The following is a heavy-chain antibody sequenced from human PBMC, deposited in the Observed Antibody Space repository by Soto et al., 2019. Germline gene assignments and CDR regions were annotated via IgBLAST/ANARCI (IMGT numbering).Heavy chain of an antibody. V-gene: IGHV4-31*03. CDR2: IYYSGST. J-gene: IGHJ4*02. CDR3: ARDTGRGYSYGPFDY. D-gene: IGHD5-18*01. CDR1: GGSISSGGYY. Sequence: SETLSLTCTVSGGSISSGGYYWSWIRQHPGKGLEWIGYIYYSGSTYYNPSLKSRVTISVDTSKNQFSLKLSSVTAADTAVYYCARDTGRGYSYGPFDYWGQGTLVTVSS.